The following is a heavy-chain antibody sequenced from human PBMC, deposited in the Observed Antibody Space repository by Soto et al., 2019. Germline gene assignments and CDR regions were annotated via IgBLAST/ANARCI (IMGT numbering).Heavy chain of an antibody. CDR1: VYTLSELA. Sequence: ASVKVSRKGTVYTLSELAIHWVRQAPGKGFEWMGGFDPEGSDTIYAQKFQGRVTMTSDTSTETAYMELESLTSEDTAFYYCATMGFCGPGCYSFDYWGQGTLVTVSS. CDR2: FDPEGSDT. V-gene: IGHV1-24*01. CDR3: ATMGFCGPGCYSFDY. J-gene: IGHJ4*02. D-gene: IGHD2-21*02.